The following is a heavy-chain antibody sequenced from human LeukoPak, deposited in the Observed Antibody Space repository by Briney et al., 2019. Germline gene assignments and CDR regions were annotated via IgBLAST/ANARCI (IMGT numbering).Heavy chain of an antibody. J-gene: IGHJ4*02. V-gene: IGHV3-9*01. D-gene: IGHD3-22*01. Sequence: GGSLRLSCAASGFTFDDYAMHWVRQAPGKGLEWVSGISWNSGSIGYADSVKGRFTISRDNAKNSLYLQMNSLRAEDTALYYCAKDWGYDSSGYLDYWGQGTLVTVSS. CDR3: AKDWGYDSSGYLDY. CDR2: ISWNSGSI. CDR1: GFTFDDYA.